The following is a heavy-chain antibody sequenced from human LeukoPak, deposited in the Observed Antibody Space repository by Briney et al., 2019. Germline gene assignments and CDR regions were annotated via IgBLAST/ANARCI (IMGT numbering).Heavy chain of an antibody. CDR2: IYTSGST. Sequence: SETLSLTCTVSGGSISGYYWSWIRQPAGRGLEWIGRIYTSGSTNYNPSLKSRLTMSVDPSKNQFSLKLSSVTAADTAVYYCARDSSVGSSSWFGADDAFDIWGQRTMVTVSS. D-gene: IGHD6-13*01. CDR3: ARDSSVGSSSWFGADDAFDI. J-gene: IGHJ3*02. CDR1: GGSISGYY. V-gene: IGHV4-4*07.